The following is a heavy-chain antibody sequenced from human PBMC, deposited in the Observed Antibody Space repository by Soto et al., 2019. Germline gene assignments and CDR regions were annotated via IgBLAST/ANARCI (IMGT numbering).Heavy chain of an antibody. Sequence: QVQLVQSGAEVKKPGASVKVSCKASGYTFTTYAMHWVRQAPGQRLEWMGWINAGNGNTKYSQKFQVRVTITRDTSAITAYMELSSLRSEDTAVYYCARGVGLYSHYDYWGQGTLVTVSS. V-gene: IGHV1-3*01. CDR1: GYTFTTYA. D-gene: IGHD2-2*02. CDR2: INAGNGNT. CDR3: ARGVGLYSHYDY. J-gene: IGHJ4*02.